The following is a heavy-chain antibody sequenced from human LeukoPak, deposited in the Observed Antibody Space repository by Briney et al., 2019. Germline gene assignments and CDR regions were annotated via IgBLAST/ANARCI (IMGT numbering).Heavy chain of an antibody. CDR1: GFAFETYT. Sequence: GGSLRLSCVASGFAFETYTMNWVRQAPGKGLEWVSFISSTSSDINYADSVRDRFTISRDNAKNTLYLQMNSLRAEDTAVYYCARGSYGYGNFDYWGQGTLVTVSS. J-gene: IGHJ4*02. V-gene: IGHV3-21*01. D-gene: IGHD5-18*01. CDR3: ARGSYGYGNFDY. CDR2: ISSTSSDI.